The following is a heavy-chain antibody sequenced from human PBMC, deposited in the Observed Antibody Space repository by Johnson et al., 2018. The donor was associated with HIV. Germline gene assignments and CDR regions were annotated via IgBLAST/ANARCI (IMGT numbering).Heavy chain of an antibody. V-gene: IGHV3-13*01. CDR2: IGTAGDT. CDR3: ARRDAALVTAAFDL. Sequence: VQLVESGGGVVQPGRSLRLSCAASGFTFRSYAIHWVRQAPGKGLEWVSAIGTAGDTYYPGSVKGRFTISRDNAKNSLYLQMNSLRAEDTALYYCARRDAALVTAAFDLWGQGTRVT. D-gene: IGHD5-18*01. J-gene: IGHJ3*01. CDR1: GFTFRSYA.